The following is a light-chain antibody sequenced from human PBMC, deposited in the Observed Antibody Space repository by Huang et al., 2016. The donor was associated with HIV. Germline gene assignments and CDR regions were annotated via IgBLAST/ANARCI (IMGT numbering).Light chain of an antibody. CDR2: AAS. V-gene: IGKV1-8*01. CDR3: QQYDIHPLT. CDR1: QDINNF. J-gene: IGKJ3*01. Sequence: IRMTQSPSSLSASTGDRVTITCRSNQDINNFLAWYQQRPGSVPKLLIYAASTLQSGVPSRFSGNGSGTDFTLTIGCLHSEDVATYYCQQYDIHPLTFGPGTRVDIK.